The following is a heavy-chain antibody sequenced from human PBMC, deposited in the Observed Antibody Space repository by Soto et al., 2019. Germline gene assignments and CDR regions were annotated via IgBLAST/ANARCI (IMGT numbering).Heavy chain of an antibody. Sequence: SETLSLTCTDSGDSISRSRYYWGWIRQPPGKGLEWIASTHYTGGTYYNPSLRSRVTISVDTSKTQFSLTVSSVTAADTAVYYCARHLYSTSPDVWGQGTSVTVSS. D-gene: IGHD6-6*01. J-gene: IGHJ6*02. CDR3: ARHLYSTSPDV. CDR2: THYTGGT. V-gene: IGHV4-39*01. CDR1: GDSISRSRYY.